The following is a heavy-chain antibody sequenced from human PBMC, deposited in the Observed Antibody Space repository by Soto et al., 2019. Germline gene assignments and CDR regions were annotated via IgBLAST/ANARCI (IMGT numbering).Heavy chain of an antibody. D-gene: IGHD2-15*01. CDR2: INGGNGNT. Sequence: QVQLVQSGAEVKKPGASVKVSCKASGYTFISYAVHWVRQAPGQRLEWMGWINGGNGNTKYSQKFQGRVTITRDTYSSTAYKDLSSLRSEDTAVYYCARAFRVYCSGGSWSYPVGYWGQGNLVTVSS. J-gene: IGHJ4*02. V-gene: IGHV1-3*01. CDR1: GYTFISYA. CDR3: ARAFRVYCSGGSWSYPVGY.